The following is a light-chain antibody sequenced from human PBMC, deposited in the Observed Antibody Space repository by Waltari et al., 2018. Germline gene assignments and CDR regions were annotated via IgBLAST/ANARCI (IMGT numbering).Light chain of an antibody. Sequence: EIVLTQSPGTLSLSPGERATLSCRASQSVSRTLAWYQQKPGQAPRLLIYDASSRATGISDRFSGSGSETDFSLTISRLEPEDFAVYYCQKYGTLPATFGQGTKVEIK. CDR2: DAS. V-gene: IGKV3-20*01. CDR3: QKYGTLPAT. CDR1: QSVSRT. J-gene: IGKJ1*01.